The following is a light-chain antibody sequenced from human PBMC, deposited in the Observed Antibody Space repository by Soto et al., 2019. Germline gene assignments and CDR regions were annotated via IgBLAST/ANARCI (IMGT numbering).Light chain of an antibody. CDR1: QSISSY. Sequence: DIQMTQSPSSLSASVGDRVTITCRASQSISSYLNWYQQKPGKAPKLLIYAASSLQSGVPSRFSGSRSGTDFTLTIISLQPEDFATYYCQQSYSTPLTFGGGTKVDIK. CDR3: QQSYSTPLT. V-gene: IGKV1-39*01. CDR2: AAS. J-gene: IGKJ4*01.